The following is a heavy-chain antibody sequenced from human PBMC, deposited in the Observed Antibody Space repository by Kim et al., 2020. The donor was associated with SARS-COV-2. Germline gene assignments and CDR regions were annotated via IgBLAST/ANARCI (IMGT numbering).Heavy chain of an antibody. D-gene: IGHD3-10*01. CDR2: VDKSGSA. V-gene: IGHV4-61*01. J-gene: IGHJ5*02. Sequence: SETLSLTCTVSNGSVTSGNYYWTWIRQPPGKGLEWIGRVDKSGSANYNPSLRSRVAISLDTSKNQFSLKLNYMTAADAAVYYCVMQEYASGRYLNRFDP. CDR3: VMQEYASGRYLNRFDP. CDR1: NGSVTSGNYY.